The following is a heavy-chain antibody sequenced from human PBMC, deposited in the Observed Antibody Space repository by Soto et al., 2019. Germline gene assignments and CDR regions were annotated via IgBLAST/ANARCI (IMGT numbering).Heavy chain of an antibody. Sequence: PSETLSLTCTVSGASIRSTDYYWSWIRQAPGKGLGWIGYVYYTGSTYYNPSLMSRLTISVDTSKNQFSLKLTSVTAAETAVYYCVRTAREGAVDPHWLDRWGQGTQVTVSS. CDR1: GASIRSTDYY. V-gene: IGHV4-30-4*01. CDR2: VYYTGST. D-gene: IGHD2-21*02. CDR3: VRTAREGAVDPHWLDR. J-gene: IGHJ5*02.